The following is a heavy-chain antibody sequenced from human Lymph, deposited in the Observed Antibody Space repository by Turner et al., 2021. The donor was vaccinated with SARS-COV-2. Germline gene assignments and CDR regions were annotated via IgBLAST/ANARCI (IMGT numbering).Heavy chain of an antibody. Sequence: QVQLVDPGGGAAQPGRSLRLSCTASGFTFSSSVMPWVRQAPGKGLEWVAVISYAGSNTYSADSVKGRFTISRDNSKNKLYLQMNSLRAEDTAVYYCAGDGLKKEVAGTSDNWFDPWGQGTLVTVSS. V-gene: IGHV3-30-3*01. J-gene: IGHJ5*02. D-gene: IGHD6-19*01. CDR1: GFTFSSSV. CDR2: ISYAGSNT. CDR3: AGDGLKKEVAGTSDNWFDP.